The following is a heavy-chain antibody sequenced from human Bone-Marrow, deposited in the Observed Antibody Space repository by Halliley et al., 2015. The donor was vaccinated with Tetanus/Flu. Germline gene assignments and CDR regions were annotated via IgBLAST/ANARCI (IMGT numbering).Heavy chain of an antibody. Sequence: IGYFHYSGGTYYNPPLTSRVSISVDTSKNLFSLNLTSVTAADTAVYYCARDRNTVTGRGFDPWGQGTLVTVSS. V-gene: IGHV4-31*02. CDR3: ARDRNTVTGRGFDP. J-gene: IGHJ5*02. CDR2: FHYSGGT. D-gene: IGHD6-19*01.